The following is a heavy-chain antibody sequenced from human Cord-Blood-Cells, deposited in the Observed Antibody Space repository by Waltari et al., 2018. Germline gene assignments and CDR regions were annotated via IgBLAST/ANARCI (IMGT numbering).Heavy chain of an antibody. Sequence: QVQLVQSGAEVKKPGSSVKVSCKASGYTFTGYYMHWGRHAPGQGLEWMGRINPNSGGTNYEQKFQGRVTMTRDTSISTAYMELSRLRSDDTAVYYCAIHLIAARPHYFDYWGRGTLVTVSS. CDR3: AIHLIAARPHYFDY. CDR1: GYTFTGYY. V-gene: IGHV1-2*06. J-gene: IGHJ4*02. CDR2: INPNSGGT. D-gene: IGHD6-6*01.